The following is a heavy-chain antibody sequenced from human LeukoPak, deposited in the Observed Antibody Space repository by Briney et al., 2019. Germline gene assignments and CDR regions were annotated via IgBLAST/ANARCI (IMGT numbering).Heavy chain of an antibody. J-gene: IGHJ4*02. CDR3: ARGYGSGSHYFDY. Sequence: SETLSLTCTVSGDSISNYYWSWIRQPPGKGLEWIGYIYYSGSTNYNPSLKSRVTISVDTSKNHFSLKLSSVTAADTALYYCARGYGSGSHYFDYWGQGSLVTVSS. CDR1: GDSISNYY. V-gene: IGHV4-59*01. CDR2: IYYSGST. D-gene: IGHD3-10*01.